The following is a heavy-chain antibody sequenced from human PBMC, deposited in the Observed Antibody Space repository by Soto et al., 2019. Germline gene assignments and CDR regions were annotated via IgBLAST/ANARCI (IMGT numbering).Heavy chain of an antibody. V-gene: IGHV3-74*03. CDR2: ITSDGGST. Sequence: EVQLVESGGGLVQPGGSLRLSCAASGFTFSSYWMHWVRQAPGKGLVWVSHITSDGGSTTYADSVKGRFTISRDNAKNTLFLQMNSLRAEDTAVYYCAREVYDSGSSYPPYFDYWGPGTLVTVYS. CDR3: AREVYDSGSSYPPYFDY. J-gene: IGHJ4*02. D-gene: IGHD3-22*01. CDR1: GFTFSSYW.